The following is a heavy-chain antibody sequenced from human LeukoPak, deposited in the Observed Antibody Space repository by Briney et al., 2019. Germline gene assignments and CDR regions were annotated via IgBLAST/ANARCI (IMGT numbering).Heavy chain of an antibody. CDR3: ARGAARGPKRVVDY. J-gene: IGHJ4*02. CDR2: INPNSGGT. Sequence: ASLKVSCKASGYTLTGYYMHWVRQAPGQGLEWMGWINPNSGGTNYAQKFQGRVTMTRDTSISTAYMELSRLRSDDTAVYYCARGAARGPKRVVDYWGQGTLVTVSS. V-gene: IGHV1-2*02. D-gene: IGHD6-25*01. CDR1: GYTLTGYY.